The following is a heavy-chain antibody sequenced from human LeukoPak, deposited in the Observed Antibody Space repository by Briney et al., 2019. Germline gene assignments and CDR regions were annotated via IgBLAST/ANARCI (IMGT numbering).Heavy chain of an antibody. Sequence: SETLSLTCTVSGGSISSYYWSWIRQPPGKGLEWIGYIYYSGSTNYNPSLKSRVTISVDTSKNQLSLKLSSVTAADTAVYYCAGGSAFYYYGMDVWGKGTTVTVSS. CDR3: AGGSAFYYYGMDV. D-gene: IGHD3-10*01. V-gene: IGHV4-59*01. CDR1: GGSISSYY. J-gene: IGHJ6*04. CDR2: IYYSGST.